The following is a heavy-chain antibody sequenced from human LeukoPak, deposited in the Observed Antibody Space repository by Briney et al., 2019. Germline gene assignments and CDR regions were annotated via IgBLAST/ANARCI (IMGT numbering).Heavy chain of an antibody. CDR2: ITPIFGTA. D-gene: IGHD3-9*01. Sequence: SVKVSCKASGGTFSSYALSWVRQAPGQGLEWMGGITPIFGTANYAQKFQGRVTITADESTSTVYMELSSLRSEDTAVYYCARSFDILTEYYFDYWGQGTLVTVSS. J-gene: IGHJ4*02. CDR1: GGTFSSYA. V-gene: IGHV1-69*13. CDR3: ARSFDILTEYYFDY.